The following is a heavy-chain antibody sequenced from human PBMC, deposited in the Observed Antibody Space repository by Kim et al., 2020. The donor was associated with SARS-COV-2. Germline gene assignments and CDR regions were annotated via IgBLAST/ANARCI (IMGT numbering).Heavy chain of an antibody. CDR3: ARDSGYSYGEDYYYYGMDV. D-gene: IGHD5-18*01. V-gene: IGHV3-53*01. CDR2: IYSGGST. CDR1: GFTVSSNY. J-gene: IGHJ6*02. Sequence: GGSLRLSCAASGFTVSSNYMSWVRQAPGKGLEWVSVIYSGGSTYYADSVKGRFTISRDNSKNTLYLQMNSLRAEDTAVYYCARDSGYSYGEDYYYYGMDVWGQGTTVTVSS.